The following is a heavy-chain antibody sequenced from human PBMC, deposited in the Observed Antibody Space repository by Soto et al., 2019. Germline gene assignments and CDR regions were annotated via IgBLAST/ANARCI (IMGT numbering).Heavy chain of an antibody. Sequence: QVQLVESGGGVVQPGRSLRLSCAASGFTFSSYAMHWVRQAPGKGLEWVAVISYDGSNKYYADSVKGRFTISRDNSKNTLYLQMNSLRAEDPAVYYCARPMWTDDYDWGYFDLWGRGTLVTVSS. CDR1: GFTFSSYA. V-gene: IGHV3-30-3*01. CDR2: ISYDGSNK. J-gene: IGHJ2*01. CDR3: ARPMWTDDYDWGYFDL. D-gene: IGHD3-16*01.